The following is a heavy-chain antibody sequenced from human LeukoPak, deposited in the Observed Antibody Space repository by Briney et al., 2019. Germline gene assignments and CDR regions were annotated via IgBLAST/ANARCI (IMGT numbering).Heavy chain of an antibody. V-gene: IGHV1-2*02. CDR2: INPNSGGT. D-gene: IGHD5-18*01. CDR3: ARVFDTAMVIFDY. CDR1: GYTFTGYY. J-gene: IGHJ4*02. Sequence: ASVKVSCKASGYTFTGYYMHWVRQAPGQGLEWMGWINPNSGGTNYAQKFQGRVTMTRDTSISTAYMELSRLGSDDTAVYYCARVFDTAMVIFDYWGQGTLVTVSS.